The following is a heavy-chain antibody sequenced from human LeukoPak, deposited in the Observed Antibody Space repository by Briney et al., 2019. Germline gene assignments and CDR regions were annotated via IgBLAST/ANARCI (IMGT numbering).Heavy chain of an antibody. J-gene: IGHJ6*03. V-gene: IGHV3-11*01. Sequence: PGGSLRLSCAASGFTFSDYYMSWIRQAPGKGLEWVSYISSGSTIYYADSVKGRFTISRDNAKNSLYLQMNSLRAEDTAVYYCARIDYGARHYYYYMDVWGKGTTVTISS. CDR1: GFTFSDYY. D-gene: IGHD4-17*01. CDR3: ARIDYGARHYYYYMDV. CDR2: ISSGSTI.